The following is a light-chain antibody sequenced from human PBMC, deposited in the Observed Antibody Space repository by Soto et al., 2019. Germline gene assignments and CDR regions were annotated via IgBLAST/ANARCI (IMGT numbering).Light chain of an antibody. CDR3: QQYNGYPHT. CDR1: QSISTW. J-gene: IGKJ2*01. Sequence: DIQMTQSPSTLSASVGDRVTITCRASQSISTWLAWYQQKPGKAPKLLIYKASSLRIGVPSRFSGSGSGTEFTLTIYSLQPDDFASYYCQQYNGYPHTFGQGTKLEIK. CDR2: KAS. V-gene: IGKV1-5*03.